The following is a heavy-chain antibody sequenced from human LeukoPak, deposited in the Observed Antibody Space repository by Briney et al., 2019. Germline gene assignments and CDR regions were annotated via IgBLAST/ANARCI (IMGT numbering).Heavy chain of an antibody. Sequence: SETLSLTCTISGGFISSSSYYWGWIRQPPGKWLEWIGDIYYTGSTYYNASLKSRVSISIDTSNNHFSLKLSSVTAADTALYYCARRRYYDSTGYLDWGQGTLVTVSS. V-gene: IGHV4-39*02. CDR1: GGFISSSSYY. D-gene: IGHD3-22*01. J-gene: IGHJ1*01. CDR2: IYYTGST. CDR3: ARRRYYDSTGYLD.